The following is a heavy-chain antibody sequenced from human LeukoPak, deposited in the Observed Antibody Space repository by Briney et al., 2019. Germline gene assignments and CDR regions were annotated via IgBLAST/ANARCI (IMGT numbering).Heavy chain of an antibody. J-gene: IGHJ6*02. Sequence: GASVKVSCKASGYTFTGYYMHWVRQAPGQGLEWMGWINPNSGGTNYAQKFQGRVTMTRDTSISTAYMELSRLRSDDTAVYYCAREGVATIGAGGYYYCGMDVWGQGTTVTVSS. CDR1: GYTFTGYY. CDR3: AREGVATIGAGGYYYCGMDV. CDR2: INPNSGGT. D-gene: IGHD5-12*01. V-gene: IGHV1-2*02.